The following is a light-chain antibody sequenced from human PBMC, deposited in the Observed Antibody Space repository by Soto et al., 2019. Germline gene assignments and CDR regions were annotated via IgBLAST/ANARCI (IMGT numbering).Light chain of an antibody. CDR1: QSVDSY. CDR2: GAS. J-gene: IGKJ2*01. CDR3: QQFNQWPRT. Sequence: EIVMTQSPATLSVSPGERATLSCRASQSVDSYLAWYQQKPGQAPRLLIYGASFRATGIPARFSGSGSGTEFTLTISSLQSEDFAVYYCQQFNQWPRTFGQGTKLEIK. V-gene: IGKV3-15*01.